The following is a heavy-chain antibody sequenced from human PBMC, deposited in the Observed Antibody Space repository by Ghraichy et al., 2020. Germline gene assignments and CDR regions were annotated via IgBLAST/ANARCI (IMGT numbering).Heavy chain of an antibody. CDR3: AREGYCSGGSCYDDY. Sequence: GGSLRLSCAASGFTFSSYGMHWVRQAPGKGLEWVAVIWYDGSNKYYADSVKGRFTISRDNSKNTLYLQMNSLRAEDTAVYYCAREGYCSGGSCYDDYWGQGTLVTVSS. D-gene: IGHD2-15*01. J-gene: IGHJ4*02. CDR1: GFTFSSYG. CDR2: IWYDGSNK. V-gene: IGHV3-33*01.